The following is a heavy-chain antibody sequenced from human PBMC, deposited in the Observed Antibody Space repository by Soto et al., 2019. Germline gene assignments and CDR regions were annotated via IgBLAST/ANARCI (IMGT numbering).Heavy chain of an antibody. Sequence: SETLSLTCTVSGGSISSYYWSWIRQPPGKGLEWIGYIYYSGSTNYNPSLKSRVTISVDTSKNQFSLKLSSVTATDTAVYYCARVEAETSNYYYYYYMDVWGKGTTVTVS. CDR1: GGSISSYY. V-gene: IGHV4-59*01. D-gene: IGHD2-15*01. J-gene: IGHJ6*03. CDR3: ARVEAETSNYYYYYYMDV. CDR2: IYYSGST.